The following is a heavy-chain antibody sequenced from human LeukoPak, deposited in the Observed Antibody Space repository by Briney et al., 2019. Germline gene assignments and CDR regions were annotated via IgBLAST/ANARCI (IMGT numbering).Heavy chain of an antibody. CDR2: ISWNRGSI. D-gene: IGHD4-17*01. J-gene: IGHJ3*02. V-gene: IGHV3-9*01. Sequence: GGSLRLSCAASGFTFSSYAMSWVRQAPGKGLEWVSGISWNRGSIEYADSVKGRFTISRDNAKNSLCLQMNSLRAEDTALYYCAKDRDYTVTTGGAFDIWGQGTMVTVSS. CDR3: AKDRDYTVTTGGAFDI. CDR1: GFTFSSYA.